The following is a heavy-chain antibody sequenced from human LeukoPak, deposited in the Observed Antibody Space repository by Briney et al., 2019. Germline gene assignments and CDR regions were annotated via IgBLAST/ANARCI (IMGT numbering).Heavy chain of an antibody. V-gene: IGHV4-34*01. D-gene: IGHD3-22*01. CDR1: GGSFSGYY. CDR3: ASDYYDSSGYHMGVL. J-gene: IGHJ4*02. CDR2: INHSGST. Sequence: SETLSLTCAVYGGSFSGYYWSWIRHPPGKRLEWIGEINHSGSTNYNPSLKSRVTISVDTSKNQFSLKLSSVTAADTAVYYCASDYYDSSGYHMGVLWGQGTLVTVSS.